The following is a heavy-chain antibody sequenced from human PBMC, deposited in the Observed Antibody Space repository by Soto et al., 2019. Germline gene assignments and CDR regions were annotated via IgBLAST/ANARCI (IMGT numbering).Heavy chain of an antibody. CDR1: GYSFTSYE. Sequence: VQLVQSGAEVKQPGASVKVSCKASGYSFTSYEINWVRQAPGQGLEWMGWMNPKSGKTGYGQRFQGRCTMTRDSSQNATQMELLPRRSEDAAVYYCVRGRDIVLVPPGIAFDYWGQGTLVTVSS. CDR2: MNPKSGKT. D-gene: IGHD2-2*01. J-gene: IGHJ4*02. CDR3: VRGRDIVLVPPGIAFDY. V-gene: IGHV1-8*02.